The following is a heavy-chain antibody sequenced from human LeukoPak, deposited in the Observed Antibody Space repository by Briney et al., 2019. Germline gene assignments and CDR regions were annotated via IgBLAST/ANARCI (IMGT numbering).Heavy chain of an antibody. V-gene: IGHV4-61*02. D-gene: IGHD1-14*01. J-gene: IGHJ6*04. CDR3: TRDTYIERFGVGTGTVDI. CDR2: IYASGTT. Sequence: SETLSLTCTFSGVSISGSTYYWTWIRQPAGRGLEWIGRIYASGTTDYNPSLESRLTISLDTSSNQFSLNLRSVTAADTAMYYCTRDTYIERFGVGTGTVDIWGRGTTVTVAS. CDR1: GVSISGSTYY.